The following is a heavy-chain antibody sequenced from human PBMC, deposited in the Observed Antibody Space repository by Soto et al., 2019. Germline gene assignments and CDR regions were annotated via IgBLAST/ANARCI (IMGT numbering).Heavy chain of an antibody. D-gene: IGHD2-15*01. CDR2: ISCGGAEL. V-gene: IGHV3-23*01. CDR3: AKSLFGGPDI. J-gene: IGHJ3*02. CDR1: SFTFSTYA. Sequence: GGSLRLSCAASSFTFSTYAMIWVRQAPGNGLEWVSRISCGGAELFYADSVRGRFTCSRDNSKNTLYQQMNRLRAEDTALYYCAKSLFGGPDIWGQGTMVTVSS.